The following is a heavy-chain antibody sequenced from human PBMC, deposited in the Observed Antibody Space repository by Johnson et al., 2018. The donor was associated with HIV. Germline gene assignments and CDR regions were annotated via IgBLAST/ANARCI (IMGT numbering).Heavy chain of an antibody. D-gene: IGHD4-17*01. CDR2: ISGSGGST. Sequence: VQLVESGGGLVQPGGSLRLSCAASGFTFDDYGMSWVRQAPGKGLEWVSGISGSGGSTYYADSVKGRFTISRDNSKNTLYLQMNSLRAEDTAVYYCARGEDGVDAFDIWGQGTMVTVSS. V-gene: IGHV3-23*04. CDR1: GFTFDDYG. CDR3: ARGEDGVDAFDI. J-gene: IGHJ3*02.